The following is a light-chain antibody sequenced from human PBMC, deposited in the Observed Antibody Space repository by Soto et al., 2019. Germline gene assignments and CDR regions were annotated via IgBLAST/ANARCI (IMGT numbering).Light chain of an antibody. V-gene: IGKV1-5*03. CDR3: QYWDYYSWT. CDR1: QSITDW. Sequence: DIQMTQSPSTLSASVGDRVTITCRASQSITDWLAWYQQKPGKAPKFLIYKASNLEGGVPSRFSGSGSGTEFTLTISSVQLDDFATYYCQYWDYYSWTFGQGTKVEIK. CDR2: KAS. J-gene: IGKJ1*01.